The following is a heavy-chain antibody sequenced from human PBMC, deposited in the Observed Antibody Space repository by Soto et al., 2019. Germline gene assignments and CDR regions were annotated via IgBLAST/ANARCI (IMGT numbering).Heavy chain of an antibody. J-gene: IGHJ4*02. CDR2: IIPIFGTA. V-gene: IGHV1-69*13. Sequence: ASVKVSCKASGGTFSSYAISWVRQAPGQGLEWMGGIIPIFGTANYAQKFQGRVTITADESTSTAYMELSSLRSGDTAVYYCARELYSCGAECPYYMDYWGQGTPVTVSS. D-gene: IGHD2-21*01. CDR3: ARELYSCGAECPYYMDY. CDR1: GGTFSSYA.